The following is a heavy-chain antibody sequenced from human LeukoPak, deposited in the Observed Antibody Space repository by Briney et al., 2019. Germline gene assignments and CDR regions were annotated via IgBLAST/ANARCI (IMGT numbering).Heavy chain of an antibody. CDR1: GGSISSYY. CDR3: ARATTQSPTRIGY. D-gene: IGHD1-7*01. J-gene: IGHJ4*02. V-gene: IGHV4-59*12. CDR2: IYYSGST. Sequence: SETLSLTCTVSGGSISSYYWSWIRQPPGKGLEWIGYIYYSGSTNYNPSLKSRVTISVDTSKNQFSLKLSSVTAADTAVYYCARATTQSPTRIGYWGQGTLVTVSS.